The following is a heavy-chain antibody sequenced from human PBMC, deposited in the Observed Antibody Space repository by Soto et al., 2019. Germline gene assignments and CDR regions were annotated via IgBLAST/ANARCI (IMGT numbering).Heavy chain of an antibody. CDR1: GGSVNGYY. CDR2: INHTGGS. CDR3: ATRITVFGLLIPPLDP. J-gene: IGHJ5*02. D-gene: IGHD3-3*01. V-gene: IGHV4-34*01. Sequence: PSETLSLTCAVYGGSVNGYYWNWIRQPPGKGLEWIGEINHTGGSHYTPSLKSRVTMSVDTSNNQFSLRLSAAAAADTAIYYCATRITVFGLLIPPLDPSAQGTQVTVST.